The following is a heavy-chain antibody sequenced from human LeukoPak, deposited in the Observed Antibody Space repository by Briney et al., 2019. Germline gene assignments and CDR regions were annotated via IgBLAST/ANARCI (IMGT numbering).Heavy chain of an antibody. J-gene: IGHJ4*02. V-gene: IGHV3-64*02. CDR1: GFTFSSYT. Sequence: GGSLRLSCAASGFTFSSYTMHWVRQAPGKGLEYVSGISTNGGSTYYADSVKGRFTISRDNSKNTLFLQMGSLRDEDMAVYYCARGGGRNTAMVWALDYWGQGTLVTVSS. D-gene: IGHD5-18*01. CDR3: ARGGGRNTAMVWALDY. CDR2: ISTNGGST.